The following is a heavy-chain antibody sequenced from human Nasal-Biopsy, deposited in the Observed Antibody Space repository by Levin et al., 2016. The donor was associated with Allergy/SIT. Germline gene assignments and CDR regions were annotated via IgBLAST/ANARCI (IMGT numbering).Heavy chain of an antibody. D-gene: IGHD2-8*02. J-gene: IGHJ6*02. CDR2: IKQDGSEK. V-gene: IGHV3-7*01. CDR1: GFTFSSYW. CDR3: AKYCTVTSCSFRGMDV. Sequence: GGSLRLSCAASGFTFSSYWMSWVRQAPGKGLEWVANIKQDGSEKYYVDSVKGRFTISRDNAKNSLYLQMNSLRAEDTAVYYCAKYCTVTSCSFRGMDVWGQGTTVTVSS.